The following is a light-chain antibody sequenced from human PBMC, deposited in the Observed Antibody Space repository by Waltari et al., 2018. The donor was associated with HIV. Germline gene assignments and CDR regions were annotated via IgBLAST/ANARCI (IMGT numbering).Light chain of an antibody. CDR2: EVF. Sequence: QSALTQPASVSGSFGQSITISCTGSSSDVGSYNLVSWYQHHPGKAPKLILYEVFKRPSGVSKRFSGSKSGNTASLTGSGLQAEDEGHYYCCSYAGSRIPFGGGTKLTVL. CDR3: CSYAGSRIP. V-gene: IGLV2-23*02. CDR1: SSDVGSYNL. J-gene: IGLJ2*01.